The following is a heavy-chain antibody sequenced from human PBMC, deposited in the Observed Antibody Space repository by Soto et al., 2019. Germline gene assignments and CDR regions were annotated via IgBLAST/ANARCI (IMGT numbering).Heavy chain of an antibody. CDR2: ISYSWTT. J-gene: IGHJ5*02. CDR3: ARRRGYSYGIDP. V-gene: IGHV4-30-4*01. D-gene: IGHD5-18*01. CDR1: GDSISSINNY. Sequence: QVQLQESGPGLVKPSQTLSLTCTVSGDSISSINNYWSWISQPPGEGLEWIGVISYSWTTSYSPSLHSRVAISLDTSKNQFSLSLNFVTAADTAVYYCARRRGYSYGIDPWGQGSLVTFSS.